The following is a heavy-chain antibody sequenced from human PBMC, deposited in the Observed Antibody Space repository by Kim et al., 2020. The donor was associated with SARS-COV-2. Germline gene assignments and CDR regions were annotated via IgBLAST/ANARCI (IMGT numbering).Heavy chain of an antibody. Sequence: SETLSLTCTVSGGSISSSSYYWGWIRQPPGKGLEWIGSIYYSGSTYYNPSLKSRVTISVDTSKNQFSLKLSSVTAADTAVYYCAITRGGRTMVQGVIWGQGTLVTVSS. CDR3: AITRGGRTMVQGVI. J-gene: IGHJ4*02. V-gene: IGHV4-39*01. D-gene: IGHD3-10*01. CDR2: IYYSGST. CDR1: GGSISSSSYY.